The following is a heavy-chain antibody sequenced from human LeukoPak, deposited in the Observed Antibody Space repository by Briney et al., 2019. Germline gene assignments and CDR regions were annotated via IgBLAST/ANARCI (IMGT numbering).Heavy chain of an antibody. Sequence: GASVKVSCKVSGYTLTELSMHWVRQAPGQGLEWMGWINPNSGGTNYAQKFQGRVTMTRDTSISTAYTELSRLRSDDTAVYYCAREIAALGDYYYMDVWGKGTTVTVSS. CDR1: GYTLTELS. D-gene: IGHD6-13*01. V-gene: IGHV1-2*02. CDR3: AREIAALGDYYYMDV. CDR2: INPNSGGT. J-gene: IGHJ6*03.